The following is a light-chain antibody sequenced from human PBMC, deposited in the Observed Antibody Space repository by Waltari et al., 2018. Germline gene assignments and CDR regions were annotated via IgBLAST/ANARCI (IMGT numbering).Light chain of an antibody. CDR3: ASWDYSLNGVV. J-gene: IGLJ2*01. CDR2: SNS. CDR1: RSNIESNP. Sequence: QPVVTQPPSAAGTPGQRVTISCSGSRSNIESNPVNWYQQLPGRAPKVLIYSNSQRPSGVPDLFSGSKSVKSASLAISGLQSEDEADYYCASWDYSLNGVVFGGGTKLTVL. V-gene: IGLV1-44*01.